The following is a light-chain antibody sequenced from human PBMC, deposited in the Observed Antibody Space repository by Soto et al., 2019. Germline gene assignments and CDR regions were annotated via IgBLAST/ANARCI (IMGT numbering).Light chain of an antibody. CDR3: SSRTSSSTYV. V-gene: IGLV2-14*03. Sequence: ALAQPASTPAPAGQRITIYSTGTSSDVCGYNYVSWYQQHPGKAHKLMICDVNNRPSGVSDRFSGARSGYTASLTISGLQAVDEYDQYCSSRTSSSTYVYGTGRKVT. J-gene: IGLJ1*01. CDR1: SSDVCGYNY. CDR2: DVN.